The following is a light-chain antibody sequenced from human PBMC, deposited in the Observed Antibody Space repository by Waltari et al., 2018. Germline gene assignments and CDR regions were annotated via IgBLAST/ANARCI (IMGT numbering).Light chain of an antibody. CDR2: DAS. J-gene: IGKJ1*01. Sequence: EIVLTQSPATLSLSPGERATLSCRASQSVSSYLAWYQQKPGQAPRLLIYDASNRATGIPARFSGSGSGTDFTLTISSLQAEDVAVYYCQQYCTTPTFGQGTKVEIK. V-gene: IGKV3-11*01. CDR1: QSVSSY. CDR3: QQYCTTPT.